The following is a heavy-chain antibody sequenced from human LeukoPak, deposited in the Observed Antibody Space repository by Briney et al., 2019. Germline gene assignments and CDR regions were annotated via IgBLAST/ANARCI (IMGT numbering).Heavy chain of an antibody. CDR3: AKDNYYDSSGYSNWFDP. CDR2: ISWNSVSI. CDR1: GFTFDDYA. D-gene: IGHD3-22*01. Sequence: GGSLRLSCAASGFTFDDYAMHWVRQAPGKGLEWVSGISWNSVSIGYADSVKGRFTISRDNAKNSLYLQMNSLRAEDTALYYCAKDNYYDSSGYSNWFDPWGQGTLVTVSS. V-gene: IGHV3-9*01. J-gene: IGHJ5*02.